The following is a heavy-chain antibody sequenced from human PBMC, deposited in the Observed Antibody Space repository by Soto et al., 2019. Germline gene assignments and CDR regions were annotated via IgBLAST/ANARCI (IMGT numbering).Heavy chain of an antibody. D-gene: IGHD4-17*01. J-gene: IGHJ6*02. CDR1: GGSISSYY. V-gene: IGHV4-59*01. Sequence: SETLSLTCTVSGGSISSYYWSWIRQPPGKGLEWIGYIYYSGSTNYNPSLKSRVTISVDTSKNQFSLKLSSVTAADTAVYYCARDGSGDYDIVDYYYYGMDVWGQGTTVTVSS. CDR2: IYYSGST. CDR3: ARDGSGDYDIVDYYYYGMDV.